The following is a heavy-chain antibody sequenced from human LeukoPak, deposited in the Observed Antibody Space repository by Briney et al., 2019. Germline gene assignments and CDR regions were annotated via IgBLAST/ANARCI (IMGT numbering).Heavy chain of an antibody. Sequence: GGSLRLSCAASGFTVSSNYMSWVRQAPGKGLEWVSVIYSGGSTYYADSVKGRFTISRDNSKNTLYLQMNSLRAEDTAVYYCASLDCGGDCYAFDYWGQGTMVTVSS. CDR3: ASLDCGGDCYAFDY. CDR1: GFTVSSNY. CDR2: IYSGGST. D-gene: IGHD2-21*02. V-gene: IGHV3-66*01. J-gene: IGHJ4*02.